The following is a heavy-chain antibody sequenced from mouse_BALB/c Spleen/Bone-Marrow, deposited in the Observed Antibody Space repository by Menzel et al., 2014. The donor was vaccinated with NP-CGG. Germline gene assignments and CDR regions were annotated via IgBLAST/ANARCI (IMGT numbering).Heavy chain of an antibody. CDR1: GFSLTGYG. V-gene: IGHV2-6-7*01. D-gene: IGHD1-1*02. J-gene: IGHJ1*01. CDR3: ARDQGGNYFDV. Sequence: VQVVESGPGLVAPSQRLSITCTVSGFSLTGYGVNWVRQPPGKGLEWLGMIWGDGSTDYNSALKSRLSISKDNSKSQVFLKMSSLQTDDTARYYCARDQGGNYFDVWGAGTMVTVSS. CDR2: IWGDGST.